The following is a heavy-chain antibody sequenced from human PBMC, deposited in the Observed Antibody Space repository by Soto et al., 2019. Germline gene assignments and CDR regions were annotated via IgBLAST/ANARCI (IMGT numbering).Heavy chain of an antibody. CDR1: GLTVSDEY. CDR2: IFADGNT. Sequence: GGSLRLSCAASGLTVSDEYMSWVRQAPGEGLEWVAIIFADGNTYHADSVKDRFIVSRDNSKNTLYLQMNTLTSEDTAVYYCARDQLYYNDISGRPLNAFDVWGQGTMVTVSS. CDR3: ARDQLYYNDISGRPLNAFDV. J-gene: IGHJ3*01. D-gene: IGHD3-22*01. V-gene: IGHV3-66*01.